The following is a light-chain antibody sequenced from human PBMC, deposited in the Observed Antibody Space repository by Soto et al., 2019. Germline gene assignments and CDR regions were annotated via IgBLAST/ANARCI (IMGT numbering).Light chain of an antibody. V-gene: IGKV3-20*01. J-gene: IGKJ4*01. CDR2: GAS. CDR3: HQYGSSLLT. CDR1: QSVSDNF. Sequence: EIVLTQSPGTLSLSPGERATLSCRASQSVSDNFLAWYQQKPGQAPRLLIYGASSRATGIPDRFSGSGSGTVFTLAISRLEPEDFAVYYCHQYGSSLLTFGGGTTVEIK.